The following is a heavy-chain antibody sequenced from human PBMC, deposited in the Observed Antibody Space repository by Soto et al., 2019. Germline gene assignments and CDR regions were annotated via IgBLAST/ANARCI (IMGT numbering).Heavy chain of an antibody. CDR2: IIPIFGTA. J-gene: IGHJ4*02. V-gene: IGHV1-69*13. CDR1: GGTFSSYA. CDR3: ARPAYYYGSGSYNDY. D-gene: IGHD3-10*01. Sequence: ASVKVSCKASGGTFSSYAMSWVRQAPGQRLERMGGIIPIFGTADYAQKFQDRLTITADESSSTAYMELSSLRSEDTAVYYCARPAYYYGSGSYNDYWGQGTLVTVSS.